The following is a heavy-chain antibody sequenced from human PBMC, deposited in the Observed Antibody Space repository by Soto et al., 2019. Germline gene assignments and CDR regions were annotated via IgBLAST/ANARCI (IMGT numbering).Heavy chain of an antibody. CDR1: VYTFTSYY. CDR3: ARDALNYDILTGSDY. Sequence: ASVKVSCKASVYTFTSYYIHWVRQAPGQGLEWMGIINPSGGSTSYAQKFQGRVTMTRDTSTSTVYMELSSLRSEDTAVYYCARDALNYDILTGSDYWGQGTLVTVSS. V-gene: IGHV1-46*01. J-gene: IGHJ4*02. CDR2: INPSGGST. D-gene: IGHD3-9*01.